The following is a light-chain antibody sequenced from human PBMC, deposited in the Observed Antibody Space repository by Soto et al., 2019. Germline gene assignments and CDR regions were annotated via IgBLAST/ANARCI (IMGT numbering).Light chain of an antibody. J-gene: IGLJ2*01. CDR1: SSDVGSYNL. Sequence: QAALTQPASVSGSPGQSITISCTGTSSDVGSYNLVSWYQQYPGKAPKLMIYEGSTRPSGVSNRFSGSKSGNTASLTISGLQAEDEADYSCFSYAGSSTFVVFGGGTKLTVL. CDR2: EGS. V-gene: IGLV2-23*03. CDR3: FSYAGSSTFVV.